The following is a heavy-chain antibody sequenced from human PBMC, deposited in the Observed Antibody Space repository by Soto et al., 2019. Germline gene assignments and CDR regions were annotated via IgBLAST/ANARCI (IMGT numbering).Heavy chain of an antibody. Sequence: SETLSLTCTVSGGSISSYYWSWIRQPPGKGLEWIGYIYYSGSTNYNPSLKSRVTISVDTSKNQFSLKLSSVTAADTAVYYCARLYCGGGSCYVFLDYWGQGPLVTV. CDR2: IYYSGST. CDR3: ARLYCGGGSCYVFLDY. J-gene: IGHJ4*02. V-gene: IGHV4-59*01. D-gene: IGHD2-15*01. CDR1: GGSISSYY.